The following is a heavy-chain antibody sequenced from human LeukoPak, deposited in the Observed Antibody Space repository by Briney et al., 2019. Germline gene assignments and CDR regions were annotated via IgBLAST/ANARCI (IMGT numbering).Heavy chain of an antibody. J-gene: IGHJ4*02. CDR2: MNPNSGNT. CDR1: GYTFTSYD. CDR3: AKHNGYDYWGFVF. V-gene: IGHV1-8*03. Sequence: ASVKVSCKASGYTFTSYDINWVRQATGQGLEWMGWMNPNSGNTGYAQKFQGRVTITRNTSISTAYMELNSLRSEDTAVYYCAKHNGYDYWGFVFWGQGTLVTVSS. D-gene: IGHD5-12*01.